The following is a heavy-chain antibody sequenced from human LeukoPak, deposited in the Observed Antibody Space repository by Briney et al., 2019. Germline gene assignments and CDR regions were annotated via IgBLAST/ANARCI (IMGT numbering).Heavy chain of an antibody. J-gene: IGHJ4*02. D-gene: IGHD3-9*01. Sequence: PSATPSLTCTVSGGSISIYYWSWIRQPEGKGLEWIGYIYYSGSTNYIPSLKSRVTISVDTSKNQFSLKLSSVTAADTAVYYCARGLTGYYMFDYWGQGTLVTVSS. CDR3: ARGLTGYYMFDY. CDR1: GGSISIYY. CDR2: IYYSGST. V-gene: IGHV4-59*01.